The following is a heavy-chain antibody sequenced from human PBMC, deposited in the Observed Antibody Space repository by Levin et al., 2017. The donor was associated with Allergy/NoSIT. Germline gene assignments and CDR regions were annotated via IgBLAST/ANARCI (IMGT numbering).Heavy chain of an antibody. D-gene: IGHD2-8*01. CDR1: GFTFSSHG. CDR3: AKEGDASRLSFDS. V-gene: IGHV3-30*18. Sequence: GESLKISCAASGFTFSSHGMHWVRQPPGRGLEWVAVVSSAGSVTYYEDSVKGRFTISRDNSKNTLSLQMNSLRGDDTAIYLCAKEGDASRLSFDSWGQGIQVTVSS. J-gene: IGHJ4*02. CDR2: VSSAGSVT.